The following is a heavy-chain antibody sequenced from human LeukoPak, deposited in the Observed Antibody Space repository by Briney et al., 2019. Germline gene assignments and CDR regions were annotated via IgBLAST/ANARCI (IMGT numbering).Heavy chain of an antibody. D-gene: IGHD3-10*01. CDR2: ISGSGGST. CDR1: GFIFSSYA. V-gene: IGHV3-23*01. CDR3: AKVLWFGELIPVFDY. Sequence: GGSLRLSCAASGFIFSSYAMSWVRQAPGKGLEWVSAISGSGGSTYYADSVKGRFTISRDNSKNTLYLQMNSLRAEDTAVYYCAKVLWFGELIPVFDYWGQGTLVTVSS. J-gene: IGHJ4*02.